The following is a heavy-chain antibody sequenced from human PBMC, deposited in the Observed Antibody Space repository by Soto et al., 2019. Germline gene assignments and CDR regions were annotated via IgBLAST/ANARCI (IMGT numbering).Heavy chain of an antibody. CDR3: ARDYGGNSGEYYFDY. Sequence: PGGSLRLSCAASGFIASTTFMCWVRQAPGKGLEWVSFIYTGGDTYYADSVKGRFTTSRDDSKNTVYLHMNSLRSEDTAVYYCARDYGGNSGEYYFDYWGQGTLVTVSS. J-gene: IGHJ4*02. CDR1: GFIASTTF. V-gene: IGHV3-53*05. D-gene: IGHD4-17*01. CDR2: IYTGGDT.